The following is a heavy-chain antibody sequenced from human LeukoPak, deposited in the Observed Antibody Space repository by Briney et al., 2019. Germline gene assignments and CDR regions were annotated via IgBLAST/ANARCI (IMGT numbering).Heavy chain of an antibody. D-gene: IGHD6-13*01. CDR2: IYYSGST. V-gene: IGHV4-39*07. CDR1: GGSISSGSSY. CDR3: ARERVSLDYYYYMDV. J-gene: IGHJ6*03. Sequence: SETLSLTCTVSGGSISSGSSYWGWIRQPPGKGLEWIGSIYYSGSTYYNPSLKSRVTISVDTSKNQFSLKLTSVTAADTAVYYCARERVSLDYYYYMDVWGKGTTVTVSS.